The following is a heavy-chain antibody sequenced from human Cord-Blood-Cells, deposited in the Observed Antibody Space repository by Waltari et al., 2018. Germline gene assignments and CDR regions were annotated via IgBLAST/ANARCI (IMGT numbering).Heavy chain of an antibody. V-gene: IGHV4-34*01. CDR2: INHSGST. D-gene: IGHD6-13*01. CDR1: GGSFRGYY. CDR3: AREQQLVFDY. Sequence: QVQLQQWGAGLLKPSETLSLTCAVYGGSFRGYYWSWIRQPPGKGLEWIGEINHSGSTNYNPSLKSRVTISVDTSKNQFSLKLSSVTAADTAVYYCAREQQLVFDYWGQGTLVTVSS. J-gene: IGHJ4*02.